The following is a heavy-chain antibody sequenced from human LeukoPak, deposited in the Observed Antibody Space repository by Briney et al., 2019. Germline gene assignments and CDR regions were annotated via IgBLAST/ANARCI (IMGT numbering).Heavy chain of an antibody. V-gene: IGHV3-30-3*01. CDR3: ARDVGSYAFDY. CDR2: ISYDGSNK. Sequence: GGSLRLSCAASGFTFSSYAMHWVRQAPGKGLEWEAVISYDGSNKYYADSVKGRFTISRDNSKNTLYLQMNSLRAEDTAVYYCARDVGSYAFDYWGQGTLVTVSS. CDR1: GFTFSSYA. J-gene: IGHJ4*02. D-gene: IGHD5-18*01.